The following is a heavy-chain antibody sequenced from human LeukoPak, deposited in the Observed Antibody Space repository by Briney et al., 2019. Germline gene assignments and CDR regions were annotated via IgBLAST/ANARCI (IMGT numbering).Heavy chain of an antibody. D-gene: IGHD2-15*01. V-gene: IGHV3-20*04. CDR2: INWSGGTI. J-gene: IGHJ4*02. Sequence: PGGSLRLSCVASGFXFENYGITWVRQAPGKGLEWLSHINWSGGTIDYADSVKGRFTISRDDAKRSLYLQVNSLTAEDTALYYCARKGSGIDYWGQGALVAVSS. CDR3: ARKGSGIDY. CDR1: GFXFENYG.